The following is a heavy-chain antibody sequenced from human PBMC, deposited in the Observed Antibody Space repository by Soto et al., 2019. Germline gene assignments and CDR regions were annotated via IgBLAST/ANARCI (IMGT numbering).Heavy chain of an antibody. CDR2: IKSKTDGGTT. Sequence: GGSLRLSCAASGFTFSNAWMNWVRQAPGKGLEWVGRIKSKTDGGTTDYAAPVKGRFTISRDDSKNTLYLQMNSLKTEDTAVYYSTTDLESLSGWPFDYWGQGTLVNVS. J-gene: IGHJ4*02. V-gene: IGHV3-15*07. CDR3: TTDLESLSGWPFDY. D-gene: IGHD6-19*01. CDR1: GFTFSNAW.